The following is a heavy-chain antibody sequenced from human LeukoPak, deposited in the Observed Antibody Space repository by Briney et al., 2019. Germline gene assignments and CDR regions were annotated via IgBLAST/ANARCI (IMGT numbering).Heavy chain of an antibody. V-gene: IGHV1-18*01. D-gene: IGHD3-16*01. J-gene: IGHJ4*02. Sequence: ASVKVSCKASGYTFTNYGISWVRQAPGQGLEWMGWIDASNGNTNYAPKLQGRVTITTDTSTTTAYMEMTSLRFDDTAVYYCARDYHYVPDFWGQGTLVTVSS. CDR2: IDASNGNT. CDR3: ARDYHYVPDF. CDR1: GYTFTNYG.